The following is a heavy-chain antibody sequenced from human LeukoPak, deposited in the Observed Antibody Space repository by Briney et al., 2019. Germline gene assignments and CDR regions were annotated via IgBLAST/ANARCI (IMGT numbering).Heavy chain of an antibody. V-gene: IGHV4-59*08. CDR1: DDSISTYY. Sequence: PSETLSLTCTVSDDSISTYYWGWIRQPPGKGPEWIAYIFSTGATSYNPSLRSRVSISLDTSKSQFSLKLNSVTVADTAVYFCARLKVGAYFDLWGRGTLVTVSS. D-gene: IGHD3-16*01. CDR3: ARLKVGAYFDL. CDR2: IFSTGAT. J-gene: IGHJ2*01.